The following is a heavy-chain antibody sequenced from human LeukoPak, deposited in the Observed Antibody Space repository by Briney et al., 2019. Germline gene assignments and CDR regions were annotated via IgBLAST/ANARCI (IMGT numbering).Heavy chain of an antibody. CDR3: AKVDSRDGYLPNY. J-gene: IGHJ4*02. V-gene: IGHV3-30*02. CDR2: IRYDGSNK. D-gene: IGHD5-24*01. CDR1: GFTFSSYG. Sequence: GGSLRLSCAASGFTFSSYGMHWVRQAPGKGLEWVAFIRYDGSNKYYADSVKGRFTISRDNSKNTLYLQMNSLRAEDTAVYYCAKVDSRDGYLPNYWGQGTLVTDSS.